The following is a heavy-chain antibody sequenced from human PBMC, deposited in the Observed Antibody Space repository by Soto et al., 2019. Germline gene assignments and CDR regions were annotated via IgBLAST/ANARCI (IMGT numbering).Heavy chain of an antibody. CDR2: IRSKAYGGTT. CDR1: GFTFGVYA. V-gene: IGHV3-49*04. D-gene: IGHD2-2*01. Sequence: GGSRRLSCTASGFTFGVYAMSWVRQAQGKGLEWLGFIRSKAYGGTTEYAASVKRRFTISRDDSKSIAYLQMNSLTTEDTAVYYCTRLATTRIVVVPAARQYYGMDVWGQGTTVTAP. J-gene: IGHJ6*02. CDR3: TRLATTRIVVVPAARQYYGMDV.